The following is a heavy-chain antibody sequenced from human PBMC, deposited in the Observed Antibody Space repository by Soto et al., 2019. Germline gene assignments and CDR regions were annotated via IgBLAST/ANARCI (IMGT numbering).Heavy chain of an antibody. D-gene: IGHD2-2*01. CDR1: GFTFSSYA. V-gene: IGHV3-30-3*01. J-gene: IGHJ6*02. CDR3: ARVYCSSTSCDYYYYGMDV. Sequence: GGSLRLSCAASGFTFSSYAMHWVRQAPGKGLEWVAVISYDGSNKYYADSVKGRFTISRDNSKNTLYLQMNSLRAEDTAVYYCARVYCSSTSCDYYYYGMDVWGQGTTVTVSS. CDR2: ISYDGSNK.